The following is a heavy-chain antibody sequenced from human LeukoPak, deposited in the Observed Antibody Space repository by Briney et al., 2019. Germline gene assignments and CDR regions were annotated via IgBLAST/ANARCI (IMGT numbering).Heavy chain of an antibody. J-gene: IGHJ3*02. CDR2: IIPIFGTA. D-gene: IGHD3-3*01. V-gene: IGHV1-69*13. Sequence: SVKVSCKASGGTFSSYAISWVRQAPGQGLEWMGGIIPIFGTANYAQKFQGRVTITADESTSTAYMELSSLRSEDTAVYYCARANGRITIFGEWLLVAFDIWGQGTMVTVSS. CDR1: GGTFSSYA. CDR3: ARANGRITIFGEWLLVAFDI.